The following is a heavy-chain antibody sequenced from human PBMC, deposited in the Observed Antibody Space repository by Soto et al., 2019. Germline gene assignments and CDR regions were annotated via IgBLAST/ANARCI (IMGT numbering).Heavy chain of an antibody. D-gene: IGHD3-10*01. J-gene: IGHJ4*02. V-gene: IGHV3-23*01. CDR3: AKGRGGSGSLTPRVDF. Sequence: EVQLLESGGGLVQPGGSLRLSCAASGFTFNNYAMTWVRQAPVKGLEWVSAISGGGDTPSYADSVKGRFTVSRDGSKNTRYLQMSSLRAGDTALYYCAKGRGGSGSLTPRVDFWGQGTLVTVSS. CDR1: GFTFNNYA. CDR2: ISGGGDTP.